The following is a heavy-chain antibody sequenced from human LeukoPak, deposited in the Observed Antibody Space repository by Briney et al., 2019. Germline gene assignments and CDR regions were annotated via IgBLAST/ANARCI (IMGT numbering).Heavy chain of an antibody. Sequence: GRSLRLSCAASGFTFSSYGMHWVRQAPGKGLEWVAVIWYDGSNKYYADSVKGRFTISRDTSKNTLYLQMNNLRAEDTAVYYCARDLTSYDYVWDYWGQGTLVTVSS. CDR2: IWYDGSNK. J-gene: IGHJ4*02. D-gene: IGHD3-16*01. CDR3: ARDLTSYDYVWDY. CDR1: GFTFSSYG. V-gene: IGHV3-33*01.